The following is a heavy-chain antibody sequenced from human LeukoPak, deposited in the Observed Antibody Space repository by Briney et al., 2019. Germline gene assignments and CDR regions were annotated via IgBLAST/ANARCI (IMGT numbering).Heavy chain of an antibody. CDR2: IIPIFGTA. D-gene: IGHD3-3*01. CDR1: GGTFSSYA. CDR3: ASSVGHPFTIFGSDY. J-gene: IGHJ4*02. Sequence: SVKVSCKASGGTFSSYAISWVRQAPGQGLEWMGGIIPIFGTANYAQKFQGRVTITADESTSTAYMELSSLRSEDTAVYYCASSVGHPFTIFGSDYWGQGTLVTVSS. V-gene: IGHV1-69*13.